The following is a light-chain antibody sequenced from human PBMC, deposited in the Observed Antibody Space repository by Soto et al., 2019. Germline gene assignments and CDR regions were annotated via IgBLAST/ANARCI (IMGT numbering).Light chain of an antibody. Sequence: EIALTQSPATLSLSPGERVTLSCRASQTVWSNLAWYQQKPGQAPRLLIYGARNRATGIPARFSGSGAGTGFTLTISSLEPEDSGIYYCQQGSHWPPVFGGGTKVEI. CDR3: QQGSHWPPV. J-gene: IGKJ4*01. CDR2: GAR. V-gene: IGKV3-11*01. CDR1: QTVWSN.